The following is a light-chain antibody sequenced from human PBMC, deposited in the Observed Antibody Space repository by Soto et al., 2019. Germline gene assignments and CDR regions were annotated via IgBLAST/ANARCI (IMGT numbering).Light chain of an antibody. Sequence: DIQMTQSPSSLSASVGDRVTITCQASQDIRYWLAWFQQKPGKAPRLLIYEASRLESGVPSRISGSGSGTEITLTISSLQPDDFATYYCQQYTNYPWTFGQGTKVDIK. CDR2: EAS. CDR1: QDIRYW. J-gene: IGKJ1*01. V-gene: IGKV1-5*03. CDR3: QQYTNYPWT.